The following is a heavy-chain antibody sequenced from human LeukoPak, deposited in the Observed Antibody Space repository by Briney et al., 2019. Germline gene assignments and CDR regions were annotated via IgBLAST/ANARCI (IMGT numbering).Heavy chain of an antibody. CDR3: ARGYDGDFDY. J-gene: IGHJ4*02. V-gene: IGHV4-31*03. CDR2: IYYSGST. CDR1: GGSISSGGYY. D-gene: IGHD3-3*01. Sequence: SQTLSLTCTVSGGSISSGGYYWSWIRQHPGKSLEWIGYIYYSGSTYYNPSLKSRVTISVDTSKNQFSLKLSSVTAADTAVYYCARGYDGDFDYWGQGTLVTVSS.